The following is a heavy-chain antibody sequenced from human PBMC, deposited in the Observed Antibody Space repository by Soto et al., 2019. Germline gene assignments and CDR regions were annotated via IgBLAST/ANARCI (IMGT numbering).Heavy chain of an antibody. CDR3: ARDLQIPQWLVTYAFDI. CDR1: GFTVSSNY. J-gene: IGHJ3*02. D-gene: IGHD6-19*01. Sequence: GGSLRLSCAASGFTVSSNYMSWVRQAPGKGLEWVSVIYSGGSTYYADSVKGRFTISRDNSKNTLYLQMNSLRAEDTAVYYCARDLQIPQWLVTYAFDIWGQGTMVTVSS. V-gene: IGHV3-66*01. CDR2: IYSGGST.